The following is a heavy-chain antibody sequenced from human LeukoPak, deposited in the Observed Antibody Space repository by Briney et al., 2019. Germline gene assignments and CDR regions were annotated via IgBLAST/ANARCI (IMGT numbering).Heavy chain of an antibody. CDR2: ISSSSSYI. CDR3: ARGVCSSTSCYISIFDY. D-gene: IGHD2-2*02. CDR1: GFTFSSYS. Sequence: GGSLRLSCAASGFTFSSYSMNWVRQAPGKGLEWVSSISSSSSYIYYADSVKGRFTISRDNAKNSLYPQMNSLRAEDTAVYYCARGVCSSTSCYISIFDYWGQGTLVTVSS. V-gene: IGHV3-21*01. J-gene: IGHJ4*02.